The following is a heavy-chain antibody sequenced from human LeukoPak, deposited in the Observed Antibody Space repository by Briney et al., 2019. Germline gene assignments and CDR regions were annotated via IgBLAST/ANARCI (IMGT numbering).Heavy chain of an antibody. CDR3: ARDSISADCYYGMDV. J-gene: IGHJ6*02. CDR1: GFTFSSYE. CDR2: ISSSGSTI. D-gene: IGHD2-21*01. V-gene: IGHV3-48*03. Sequence: PGGSLRLSCAASGFTFSSYEMNWVRQAPGKGLEWVSYISSSGSTIYYADSVKGRFTISRDNAKNSLYLQMNSLRAEDTAVYYCARDSISADCYYGMDVWGQGTTVTVSS.